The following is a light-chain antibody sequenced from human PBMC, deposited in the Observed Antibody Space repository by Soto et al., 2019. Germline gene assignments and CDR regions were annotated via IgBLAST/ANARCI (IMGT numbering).Light chain of an antibody. J-gene: IGLJ2*01. V-gene: IGLV2-8*01. Sequence: QSVLTQPPSASGSPGQSVTISCTGTSSDVGGYNYVSWYQQHPGKAPKLLLYEVSRRPSGVPDRFSGSKSGNTASLTVSGLQAEDEVDYYCSSYAGSINVLFGGGTKLTVL. CDR1: SSDVGGYNY. CDR2: EVS. CDR3: SSYAGSINVL.